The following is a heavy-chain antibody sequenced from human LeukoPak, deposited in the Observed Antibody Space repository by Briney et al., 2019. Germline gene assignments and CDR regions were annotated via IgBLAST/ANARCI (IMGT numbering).Heavy chain of an antibody. CDR3: ALPLHSSSRGYYYYYMDV. J-gene: IGHJ6*03. CDR1: GYTFTSYD. D-gene: IGHD6-6*01. V-gene: IGHV1-8*01. CDR2: MNPNSGNT. Sequence: ASVKVSCKASGYTFTSYDINWVRQATGQGLEWMGWMNPNSGNTGYAQKFQGRVTMTRNTSISTAYMELSSLRSEDTAVYYCALPLHSSSRGYYYYYMDVWGKGTTVTVSS.